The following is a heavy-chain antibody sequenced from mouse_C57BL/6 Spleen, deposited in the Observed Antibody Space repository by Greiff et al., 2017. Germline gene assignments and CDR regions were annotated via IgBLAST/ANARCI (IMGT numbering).Heavy chain of an antibody. CDR3: ARDNDDDSMDY. CDR2: ISAAGSYT. D-gene: IGHD2-12*01. J-gene: IGHJ4*01. Sequence: EVQLVQPGGGLVKPGGSLKLSCAASGYTFSSYCMPWVRQTPEKRLEWVANISAAGSYTYYTDNLKGQFTFTRDKAKNTLYLQLSHLTSEDTAMYYCARDNDDDSMDYWGQGTSVTVSS. V-gene: IGHV5-4*01. CDR1: GYTFSSYC.